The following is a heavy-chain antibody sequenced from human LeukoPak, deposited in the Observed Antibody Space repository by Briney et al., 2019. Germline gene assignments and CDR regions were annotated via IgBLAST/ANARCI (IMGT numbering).Heavy chain of an antibody. Sequence: GESLKISCKGSGYSFTSYWIGWVRQMPGKGLEWMGIIYPGDSDTRYSPSFQGQVTISADKSISTAYLQWSSLKASDTAMYYCARLTAMSVYCSGGSCSLDYWGQGTLVTVSS. CDR2: IYPGDSDT. CDR1: GYSFTSYW. V-gene: IGHV5-51*01. CDR3: ARLTAMSVYCSGGSCSLDY. D-gene: IGHD2-15*01. J-gene: IGHJ4*02.